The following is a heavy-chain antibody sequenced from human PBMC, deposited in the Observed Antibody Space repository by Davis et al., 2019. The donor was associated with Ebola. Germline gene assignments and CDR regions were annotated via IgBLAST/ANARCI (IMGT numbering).Heavy chain of an antibody. J-gene: IGHJ3*02. V-gene: IGHV1-69*05. CDR2: IIPIFGTA. Sequence: SVKVSCKASGGTFSSYAISWVRQAPGQGLEWMGGIIPIFGTANYAQKFQGRVTITRDKSTSTAYMELSSLRSEDTAVYYCARVSNLAFSGWYSVVGDAFDIWGQGTMVTVSS. CDR1: GGTFSSYA. D-gene: IGHD6-19*01. CDR3: ARVSNLAFSGWYSVVGDAFDI.